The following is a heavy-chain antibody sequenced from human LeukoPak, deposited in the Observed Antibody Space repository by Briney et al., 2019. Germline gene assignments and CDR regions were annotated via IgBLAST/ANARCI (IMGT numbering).Heavy chain of an antibody. D-gene: IGHD3-22*01. V-gene: IGHV3-74*01. CDR1: GFTFSSYW. CDR2: IDTDGSST. CDR3: ARDIPGSGYSFDY. J-gene: IGHJ4*02. Sequence: PGGSLRLSCAASGFTFSSYWMHWVRQAPGKGLVWVSRIDTDGSSTTYADSTKGRFTVSRDNAKNTLYLQMNSLRAEDTAVYYCARDIPGSGYSFDYWGQGTLVTVSS.